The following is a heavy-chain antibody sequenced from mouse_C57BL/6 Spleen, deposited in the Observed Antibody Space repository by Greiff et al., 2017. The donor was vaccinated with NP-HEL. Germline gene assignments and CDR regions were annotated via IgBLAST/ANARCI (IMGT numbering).Heavy chain of an antibody. CDR3: TRPRIYYDYDGPFDY. J-gene: IGHJ2*01. CDR2: IDPETGGT. CDR1: GYTFTDYE. V-gene: IGHV1-15*01. Sequence: QQSGAELVRPGASVTLSCKASGYTFTDYEMHWVKQTPVHGLEWIGAIDPETGGTAYNQKFKGKAILTADKSSSTAYMELRSLTSEDSAVYYCTRPRIYYDYDGPFDYWGQGTTLTVSS. D-gene: IGHD2-4*01.